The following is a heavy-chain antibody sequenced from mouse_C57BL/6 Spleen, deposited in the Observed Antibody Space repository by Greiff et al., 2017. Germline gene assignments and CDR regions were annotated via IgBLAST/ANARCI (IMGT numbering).Heavy chain of an antibody. Sequence: VMLVESGPGLVQPSQSLSITCTVSGFSLTSYGVHWVRQSPGKGLEWLGVIWRGGSTDYNAAFMSRLSITKDNAKCQVFFKMNSLQAADTAIYYCAKEGDYGSPLADWGQGTLVTVSA. CDR1: GFSLTSYG. CDR3: AKEGDYGSPLAD. V-gene: IGHV2-5*01. CDR2: IWRGGST. J-gene: IGHJ3*01. D-gene: IGHD1-1*01.